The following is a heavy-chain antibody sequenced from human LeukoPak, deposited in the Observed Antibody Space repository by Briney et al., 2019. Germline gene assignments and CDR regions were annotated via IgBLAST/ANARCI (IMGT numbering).Heavy chain of an antibody. J-gene: IGHJ6*03. CDR3: ARTYGELSDSYYYYYYMDV. CDR1: GFTFSSYG. D-gene: IGHD4/OR15-4a*01. V-gene: IGHV3-30*03. Sequence: GGSLRLSCAASGFTFSSYGMHWARQAPGKGLEWVAVISYDGSNKYYADSVKGRFTISRDNSKNTLYLQMNSLRAEDTAVYYCARTYGELSDSYYYYYYMDVWGKGTTVTVSS. CDR2: ISYDGSNK.